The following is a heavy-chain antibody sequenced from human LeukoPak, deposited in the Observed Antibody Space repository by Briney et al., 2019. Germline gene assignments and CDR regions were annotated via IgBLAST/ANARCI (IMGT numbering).Heavy chain of an antibody. D-gene: IGHD3-9*01. CDR2: IYHSGST. Sequence: SQTLSLTCAVSGGSISSGGYSWNWIRQPPGKGLEWIRYIYHSGSTYYNPSLKSRVTISVDRSKNQFSLKLSSVTAADTAVYYCARHVWLQPFDYWGQGTLVTVSS. CDR1: GGSISSGGYS. V-gene: IGHV4-30-2*01. CDR3: ARHVWLQPFDY. J-gene: IGHJ4*02.